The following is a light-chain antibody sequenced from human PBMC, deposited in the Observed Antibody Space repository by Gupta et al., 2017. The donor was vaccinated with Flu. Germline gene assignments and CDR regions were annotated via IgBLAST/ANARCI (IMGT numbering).Light chain of an antibody. J-gene: IGKJ1*01. V-gene: IGKV3-15*01. Sequence: GESDPPSCRASRSVENNVTGDQQKPGQAPRFLIDGASTRATGIPARFSGSGSGTDFTLTITSQQSEDFAVYYCQQDNNWPRTFGQGTKVEIK. CDR3: QQDNNWPRT. CDR1: RSVENN. CDR2: GAS.